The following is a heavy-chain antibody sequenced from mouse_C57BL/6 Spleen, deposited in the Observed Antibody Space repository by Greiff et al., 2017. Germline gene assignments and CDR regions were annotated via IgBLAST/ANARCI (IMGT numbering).Heavy chain of an antibody. V-gene: IGHV1-74*01. CDR2: IHPSDSDT. CDR1: GYTFTSYW. D-gene: IGHD1-1*01. Sequence: QVQLKQPGAELVKPGASVKVSCKASGYTFTSYWMHWVKQRPGQGLEWIGRIHPSDSDTNYNQKFKGKATLTVDKSSSTAYMQLSSLTSEDSAVYYCAISLTTVVAKGFAYWGQGTLVTVSA. J-gene: IGHJ3*01. CDR3: AISLTTVVAKGFAY.